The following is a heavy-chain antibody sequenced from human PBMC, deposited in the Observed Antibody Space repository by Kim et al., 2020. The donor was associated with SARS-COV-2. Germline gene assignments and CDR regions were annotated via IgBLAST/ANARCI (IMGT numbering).Heavy chain of an antibody. Sequence: SVKVSCKSSGGTFSSYAISWVRQAPGQGLEWMGGIIPIFGTANYAQKFQGRVTITADESTSTAYMELSSLRSEDTAVYYCASSSSSVAMGAFDYWGQGTLVTVSS. V-gene: IGHV1-69*13. CDR3: ASSSSSVAMGAFDY. CDR2: IIPIFGTA. CDR1: GGTFSSYA. J-gene: IGHJ4*02. D-gene: IGHD6-6*01.